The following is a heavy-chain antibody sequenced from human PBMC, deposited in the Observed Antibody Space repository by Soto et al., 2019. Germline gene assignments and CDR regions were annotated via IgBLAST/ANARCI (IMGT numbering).Heavy chain of an antibody. Sequence: SETLSLTCSVSVGSISTVGHYWTWIRQPPGKGLEWIGSIYYTGSTNYSPSLRSRVSISVDTSKNEFSLRLSSVTAADTTVYFCARSVAVPGAHIDYWGQGTQVTVSS. CDR3: ARSVAVPGAHIDY. J-gene: IGHJ4*02. V-gene: IGHV4-61*08. CDR2: IYYTGST. D-gene: IGHD6-19*01. CDR1: VGSISTVGHY.